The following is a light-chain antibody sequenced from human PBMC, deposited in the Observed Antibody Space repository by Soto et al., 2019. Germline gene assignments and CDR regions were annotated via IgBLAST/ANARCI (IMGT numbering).Light chain of an antibody. CDR3: QQYNNWPRK. CDR2: GAS. J-gene: IGKJ1*01. CDR1: QSVSNN. V-gene: IGKV3-15*01. Sequence: IVMTQSPATLSVSPGERATLSCRASQSVSNNLAWYQQKPGQAPRLLIYGASTRATGIPARFSGSGSGTEFTLTISSLQYEDFALYYCQQYNNWPRKFGQGTKVDIK.